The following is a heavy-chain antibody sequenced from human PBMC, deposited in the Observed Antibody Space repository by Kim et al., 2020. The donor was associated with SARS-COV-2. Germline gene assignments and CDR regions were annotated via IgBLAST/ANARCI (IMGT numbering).Heavy chain of an antibody. CDR2: IIPIFGTA. CDR3: ARHTVVPAAIGSYWFDP. CDR1: GGTFSSYA. Sequence: SVKVSCKASGGTFSSYAISWVRQAPGQGLEWMGGIIPIFGTANYAQKFQGRVTITADESTSTAYMELSSLRSEDTAVYYCARHTVVPAAIGSYWFDPWGQGTLVTVSS. D-gene: IGHD2-2*02. J-gene: IGHJ5*02. V-gene: IGHV1-69*13.